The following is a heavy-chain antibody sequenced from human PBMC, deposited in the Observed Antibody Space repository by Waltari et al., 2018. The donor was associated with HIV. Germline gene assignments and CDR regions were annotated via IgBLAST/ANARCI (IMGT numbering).Heavy chain of an antibody. J-gene: IGHJ4*02. CDR1: GFTFSSYA. CDR3: ARFHRAAAGTGDY. V-gene: IGHV3-30*04. CDR2: ISYDGSNK. D-gene: IGHD6-13*01. Sequence: QVQLVESGGGVVQPGRSLRLSCAASGFTFSSYAMQWVRPAPGKGLEWVAVISYDGSNKYYADSVKGRFTISRDNSKNTLYLQMNSLRAEDTAVYYCARFHRAAAGTGDYWGQGTLVTVSS.